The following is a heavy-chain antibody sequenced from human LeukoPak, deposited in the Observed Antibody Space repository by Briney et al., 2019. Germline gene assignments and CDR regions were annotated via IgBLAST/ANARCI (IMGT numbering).Heavy chain of an antibody. V-gene: IGHV1-24*01. CDR3: ARVPGFNYDFWSGYWGFDP. CDR2: FDPEDGET. D-gene: IGHD3-3*01. Sequence: ASVKVSCKVSGYTLTELSMHWVRQAPGKGLEWMGGFDPEDGETIYAQKFQGRVTMTRNTSISTAYMELSSLRSEDTAVYYCARVPGFNYDFWSGYWGFDPWGQGTLVTVSS. CDR1: GYTLTELS. J-gene: IGHJ5*02.